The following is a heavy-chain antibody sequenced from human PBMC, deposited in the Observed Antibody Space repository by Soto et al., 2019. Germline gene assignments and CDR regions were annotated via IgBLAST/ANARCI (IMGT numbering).Heavy chain of an antibody. CDR2: ISGSGDST. D-gene: IGHD5-18*01. CDR1: GFAFSTYD. CDR3: ANRDTSMTTRYYYGMDV. J-gene: IGHJ6*02. Sequence: EVQLLESGGGLVQPGGSLRLSCAASGFAFSTYDMSWVRQAPGKGLEWVSAISGSGDSTYYADSVKGRFTISRDNSKYTVYLQMNSLRAEDTAVYYCANRDTSMTTRYYYGMDVWGQGTTVTVSS. V-gene: IGHV3-23*01.